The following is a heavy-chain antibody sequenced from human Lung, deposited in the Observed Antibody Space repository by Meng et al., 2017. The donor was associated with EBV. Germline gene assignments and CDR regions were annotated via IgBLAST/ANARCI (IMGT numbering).Heavy chain of an antibody. J-gene: IGHJ4*02. Sequence: CGGGGCHVVRCLGLACVALGFAFSEVGMPWVRQAPGKGLGWVAVIFYDGSMKYYGDSVRGRFTISRDNPKNTVYLQMNGLRTEDTALYYCAKGKPVGYWGRGTLVTVSS. CDR3: AKGKPVGY. D-gene: IGHD4-23*01. CDR2: IFYDGSMK. V-gene: IGHV3-30*18. CDR1: GFAFSEVG.